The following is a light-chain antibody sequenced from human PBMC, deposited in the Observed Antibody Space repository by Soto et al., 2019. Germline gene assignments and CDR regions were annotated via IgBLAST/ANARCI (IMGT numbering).Light chain of an antibody. J-gene: IGKJ1*01. Sequence: EVVMTQTPAILSVSPGERATLSCRASQSVSTNLAWYQQKPGQAPRLLIYGASTRATGIPARFSGRGSETEFTLTISSLQSEDFAVYYCQHYNNWPPWTFGQGTKVEIK. CDR2: GAS. CDR1: QSVSTN. V-gene: IGKV3-15*01. CDR3: QHYNNWPPWT.